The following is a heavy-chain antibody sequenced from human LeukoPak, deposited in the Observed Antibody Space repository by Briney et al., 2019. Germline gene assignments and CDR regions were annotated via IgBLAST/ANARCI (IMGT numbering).Heavy chain of an antibody. V-gene: IGHV3-64*01. Sequence: GGFLILSCAASGFTFSSYAMHWVRQAPGKGLEYVSGISSNGGSTYYANSVKGRFTISRDHSKNTLYLQMGSLRAEDMAVYYCARPDHYSSGPNWYFDLWGRGTLVTVSS. CDR2: ISSNGGST. D-gene: IGHD5-18*01. CDR1: GFTFSSYA. J-gene: IGHJ2*01. CDR3: ARPDHYSSGPNWYFDL.